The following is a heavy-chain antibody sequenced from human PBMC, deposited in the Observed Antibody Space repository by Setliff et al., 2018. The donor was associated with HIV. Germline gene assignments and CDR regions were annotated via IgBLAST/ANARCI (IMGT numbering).Heavy chain of an antibody. CDR3: ARDRGYGGMDV. Sequence: SVKVSCKASGGTVSSSAFSWVRQAPGQGLEWMGGIIPMFGTTNYAQQFQGRVTITTDASTSTAYMELSSLRSEDTAVYYCARDRGYGGMDVWGQGTTVTVSS. J-gene: IGHJ6*02. CDR1: GGTVSSSA. D-gene: IGHD3-10*01. CDR2: IIPMFGTT. V-gene: IGHV1-69*05.